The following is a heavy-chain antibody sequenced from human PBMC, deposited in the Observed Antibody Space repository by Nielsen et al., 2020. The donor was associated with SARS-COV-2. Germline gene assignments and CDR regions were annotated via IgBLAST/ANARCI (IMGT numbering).Heavy chain of an antibody. CDR3: ARITPSSGWDY. D-gene: IGHD6-19*01. CDR1: GYTFTSFA. Sequence: ASVKVSCKTSGYTFTSFAIHWVRHAPGQSLEWMGWINAGNGNTKYSQKFQGRVTMPRDTSANTAYMELSSLSSEDTAVYYCARITPSSGWDYWGQGTLVTVSS. V-gene: IGHV1-3*01. J-gene: IGHJ4*02. CDR2: INAGNGNT.